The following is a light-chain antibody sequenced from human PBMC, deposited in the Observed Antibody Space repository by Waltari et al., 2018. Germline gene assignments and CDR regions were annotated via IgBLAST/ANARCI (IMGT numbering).Light chain of an antibody. Sequence: QSSLTQPASGSGSPGQSIPISCTGTSSDVGYYHYITWYQQHPGKAPKLLIPDGNMRPAAILKLFSASRSGNTVSLTISGRQAEDEDDYYFSSHTNYATAIFCGGTNQTVL. CDR2: DGN. V-gene: IGLV2-14*01. CDR3: SSHTNYATAI. J-gene: IGLJ2*01. CDR1: SSDVGYYHY.